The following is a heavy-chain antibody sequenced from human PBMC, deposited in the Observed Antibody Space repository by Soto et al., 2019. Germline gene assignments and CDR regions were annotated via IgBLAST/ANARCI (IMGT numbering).Heavy chain of an antibody. CDR3: ARSDGYNFNWLDS. J-gene: IGHJ5*01. Sequence: QVQLVQSGAEVKTPGASVKVSCKASGYTFATYDMNWVRQAPGQGLEWMGWMNPNSGNTGYAQKFQGRLTMTRDTALSVAHMELSSLRNEYTAVYYCARSDGYNFNWLDSWGQGTLVTVSA. D-gene: IGHD2-21*01. CDR1: GYTFATYD. V-gene: IGHV1-8*01. CDR2: MNPNSGNT.